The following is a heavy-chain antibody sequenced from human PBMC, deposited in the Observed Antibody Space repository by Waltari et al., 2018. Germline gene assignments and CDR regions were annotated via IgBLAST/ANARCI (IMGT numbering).Heavy chain of an antibody. D-gene: IGHD5-18*01. J-gene: IGHJ4*02. CDR1: GFTFSSYG. CDR2: IWYDGSNK. V-gene: IGHV3-30*18. Sequence: QVQLVESGGGVVQPGRSLRLSCAASGFTFSSYGMHWVRQAPGKGREWVAVIWYDGSNKYYADSVKGRFTISRDNSKNTLYLQMNSLRAEDTAMYYCAKEGGTAMAGYWGQGTLVTVSS. CDR3: AKEGGTAMAGY.